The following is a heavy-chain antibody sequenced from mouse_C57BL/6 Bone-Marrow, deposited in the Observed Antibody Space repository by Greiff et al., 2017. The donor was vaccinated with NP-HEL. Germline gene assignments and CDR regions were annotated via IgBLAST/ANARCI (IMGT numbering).Heavy chain of an antibody. V-gene: IGHV1-50*01. CDR1: GYTFTSYW. D-gene: IGHD2-5*01. CDR2: IDPSDSYT. Sequence: QVQLQQPGAELVKPGASVKLSCKASGYTFTSYWMQWVTQRPGQGLEWIGEIDPSDSYTNYNQKFKGKATLTVDTSSSTAYMQLSSLTSEDSAVYYCARPSYYSNYNAMDYWGQGTSVTVSS. J-gene: IGHJ4*01. CDR3: ARPSYYSNYNAMDY.